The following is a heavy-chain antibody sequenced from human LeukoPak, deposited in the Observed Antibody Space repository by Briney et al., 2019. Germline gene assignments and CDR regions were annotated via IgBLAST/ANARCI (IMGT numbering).Heavy chain of an antibody. V-gene: IGHV4-61*08. CDR1: GGSISSGGYS. Sequence: SETLSLTCTVSGGSISSGGYSWSWIRQHPGKGLEWIGYIYYSGSTNYNPSLKSRVTISVDTSKNQFSLKLSSVTAADTAVYYCARVEIPGYCSGGSCYFGAFDIWGQGTMVTVSS. CDR2: IYYSGST. J-gene: IGHJ3*02. D-gene: IGHD2-15*01. CDR3: ARVEIPGYCSGGSCYFGAFDI.